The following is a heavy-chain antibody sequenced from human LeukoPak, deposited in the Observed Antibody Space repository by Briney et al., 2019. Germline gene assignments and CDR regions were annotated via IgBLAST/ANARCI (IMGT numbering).Heavy chain of an antibody. CDR2: IYHSGST. CDR3: ARSVSSSSWYGGYYFDY. J-gene: IGHJ4*02. Sequence: SETLSLTCTVSGGSISSGGYSWSWIRQPPGKGLEWIGYIYHSGSTYYNPSLKSRVTISVDRSKNQFSLKLSSVTAADTAVYYCARSVSSSSWYGGYYFDYWGQGTLVTVSS. D-gene: IGHD6-13*01. CDR1: GGSISSGGYS. V-gene: IGHV4-30-2*02.